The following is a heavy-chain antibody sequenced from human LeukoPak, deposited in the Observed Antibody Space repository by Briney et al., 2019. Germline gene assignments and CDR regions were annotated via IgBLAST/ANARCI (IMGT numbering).Heavy chain of an antibody. Sequence: SETLSLTCTVSGYSISSGYYWGWIRQPPGKGLEWIGEINHSGSTNYNPSLKSRVTISVDTSKNQFSLKLSSVTAADTAVYYCASKPGTAGQFDYWGQGTLVTVSS. J-gene: IGHJ4*02. CDR2: INHSGST. CDR1: GYSISSGYY. CDR3: ASKPGTAGQFDY. D-gene: IGHD1-1*01. V-gene: IGHV4-38-2*02.